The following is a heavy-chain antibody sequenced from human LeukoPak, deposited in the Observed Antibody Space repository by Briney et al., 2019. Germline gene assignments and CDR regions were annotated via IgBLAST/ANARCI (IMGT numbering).Heavy chain of an antibody. Sequence: GGSLRLSCAASGFIFSSDWMHWVRQAPGKGLVWVSHINSDGSTTSYADSVKGRFTISRDNAENTLYLQMNSLRAEDTAVYYCARDRDGYYVYWGQGTLVTVSS. CDR1: GFIFSSDW. CDR3: ARDRDGYYVY. CDR2: INSDGSTT. J-gene: IGHJ4*02. V-gene: IGHV3-74*01. D-gene: IGHD3-22*01.